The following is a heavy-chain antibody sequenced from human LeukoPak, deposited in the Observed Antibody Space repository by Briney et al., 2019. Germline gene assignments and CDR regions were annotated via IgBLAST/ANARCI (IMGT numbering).Heavy chain of an antibody. V-gene: IGHV3-23*01. D-gene: IGHD1-14*01. CDR1: GFTFSSYA. J-gene: IGHJ4*02. Sequence: GGSLRLSCAASGFTFSSYAMTWVRQAPGKGPEWVSAISGGGDSTNYAASVKGRFTMSRDNSENMLYLQMNSLRVEDTAVYYCGRPLRATTSILNWGQGTLVTVSS. CDR3: GRPLRATTSILN. CDR2: ISGGGDST.